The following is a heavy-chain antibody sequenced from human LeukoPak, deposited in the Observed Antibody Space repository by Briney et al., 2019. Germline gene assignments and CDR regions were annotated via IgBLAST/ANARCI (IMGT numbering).Heavy chain of an antibody. D-gene: IGHD3-10*01. CDR1: GGSISSSSYY. J-gene: IGHJ3*02. V-gene: IGHV4-39*07. Sequence: SETLSLTCTVSGGSISSSSYYWGWIRQPPGKGLEWVGSIYYSGSTYYNPSLKSRVTLSVDTPKNEFSLKLSSVTAADTAVYYCARMGGITMIRGVLSAFDIWGQGTMVTVSS. CDR2: IYYSGST. CDR3: ARMGGITMIRGVLSAFDI.